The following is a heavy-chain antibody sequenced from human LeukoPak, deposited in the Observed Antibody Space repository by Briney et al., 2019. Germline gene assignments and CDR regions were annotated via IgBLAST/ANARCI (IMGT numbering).Heavy chain of an antibody. V-gene: IGHV1-18*01. J-gene: IGHJ4*02. CDR3: ARVPVGRYYFDY. D-gene: IGHD3-16*01. CDR2: ISAYNGNT. Sequence: GASVKVSCKTTGYTFTSYDTSWVRQAPGQGLEWMGWISAYNGNTNYAQKLQGRVTMTTDTSTSTAYMELRSLRSDDTAVYYCARVPVGRYYFDYWGQGTLVTVSS. CDR1: GYTFTSYD.